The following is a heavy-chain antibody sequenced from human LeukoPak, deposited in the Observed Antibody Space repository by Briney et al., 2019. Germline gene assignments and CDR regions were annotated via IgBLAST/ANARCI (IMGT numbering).Heavy chain of an antibody. D-gene: IGHD1-26*01. Sequence: ASVKVSCKASGYTVTDYYLHWVRQAPGQGLEWMGWINPNSGGTNYAQKFQGRVTMTRDTSISTAYMELSRLRSDDTAVYYCATRDVATTTLLGYWGQGTLVTVSS. J-gene: IGHJ4*02. CDR2: INPNSGGT. CDR1: GYTVTDYY. V-gene: IGHV1-2*02. CDR3: ATRDVATTTLLGY.